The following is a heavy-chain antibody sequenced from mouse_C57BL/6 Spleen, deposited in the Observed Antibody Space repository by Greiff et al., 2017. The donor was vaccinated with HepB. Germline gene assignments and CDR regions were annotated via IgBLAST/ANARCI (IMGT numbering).Heavy chain of an antibody. CDR2: ISDGGSYT. CDR3: ARALYDGYSYWYFDV. V-gene: IGHV5-4*01. J-gene: IGHJ1*03. D-gene: IGHD2-3*01. Sequence: VQLKESGGGLVKPGGSLKLSCAASGFTFSSYAMSWVRQTPEKRLEWVATISDGGSYTYYPDNVKGRFTISRDNAKNNLYLQMSHLKSEDTAMYYCARALYDGYSYWYFDVWGTGTTVTVSS. CDR1: GFTFSSYA.